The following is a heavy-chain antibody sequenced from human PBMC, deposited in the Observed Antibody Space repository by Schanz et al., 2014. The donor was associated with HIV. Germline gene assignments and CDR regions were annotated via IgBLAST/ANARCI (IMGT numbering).Heavy chain of an antibody. CDR3: VRLMSSDYDFYHYGMDV. Sequence: VQLVESGGGVVQPGRSLRLSCAASGFAFNNYAMTWVRQAPGKGLEWVSRINSNEGTTDYADSVKGRFTISRDNAKNTLYLQMNSLRAEDTAVYYCVRLMSSDYDFYHYGMDVWGQGTTVIVSS. CDR2: INSNEGTT. D-gene: IGHD4-17*01. J-gene: IGHJ6*02. V-gene: IGHV3-74*02. CDR1: GFAFNNYA.